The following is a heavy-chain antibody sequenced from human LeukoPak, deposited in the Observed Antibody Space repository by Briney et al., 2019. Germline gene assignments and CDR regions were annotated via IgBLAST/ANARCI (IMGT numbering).Heavy chain of an antibody. CDR2: IYPGDSDS. CDR1: GYSFSNYR. V-gene: IGHV5-51*01. Sequence: GESLKISCKGSGYSFSNYRIGWVRQMPGTGLEWMGIIYPGDSDSRYSPSFQGQVTISADKSITTAYLQWSSLKASDTAMSYCARHAYCSSTNCHGIDYWGQGTLVTVSS. CDR3: ARHAYCSSTNCHGIDY. D-gene: IGHD2-2*01. J-gene: IGHJ4*02.